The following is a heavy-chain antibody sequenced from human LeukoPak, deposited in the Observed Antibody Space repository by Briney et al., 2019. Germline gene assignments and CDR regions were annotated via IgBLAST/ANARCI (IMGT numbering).Heavy chain of an antibody. Sequence: SETLSLTCTVSVGPISSYYWSWSRQPPGKGLEWIGHIYYSGSTNYNPSLKSRVTIPVDTSKNQFSLKLSSVTAADTAVYYCASANYDILTGYRWFDPWGQGTLVTVSS. CDR2: IYYSGST. CDR3: ASANYDILTGYRWFDP. D-gene: IGHD3-9*01. CDR1: VGPISSYY. J-gene: IGHJ5*02. V-gene: IGHV4-59*01.